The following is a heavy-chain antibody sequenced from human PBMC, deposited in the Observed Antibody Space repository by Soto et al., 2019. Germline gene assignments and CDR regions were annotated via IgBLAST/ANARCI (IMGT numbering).Heavy chain of an antibody. D-gene: IGHD6-19*01. CDR2: LYFSGST. V-gene: IGHV4-61*01. CDR3: SRVNSGRNWFDP. CDR1: ADSASRASFY. J-gene: IGHJ5*02. Sequence: SETRSLPCTVSADSASRASFYLIWLRLAPGKGLARIGFLYFSGSTNYNPSLKSCVTMSLDTSKNQFSLNLSPVTPADTAVYYCSRVNSGRNWFDPRAQRSLVTVSS.